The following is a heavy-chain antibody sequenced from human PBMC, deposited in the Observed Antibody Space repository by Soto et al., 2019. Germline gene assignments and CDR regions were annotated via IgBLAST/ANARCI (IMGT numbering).Heavy chain of an antibody. CDR2: ISTSNGNT. CDR1: GYTFSNHG. D-gene: IGHD3-22*01. J-gene: IGHJ5*02. CDR3: ARDHYYDSSYAINWFDP. V-gene: IGHV1-18*01. Sequence: QVQLVQSGADVKKPGASVVVSCKTSGYTFSNHGVSWVRQAPGQGLEWMGWISTSNGNTNYAQKLQGRVTMTTDKSTSTAYMELRSLRSDDTAVYFCARDHYYDSSYAINWFDPWGQGTLVTVSS.